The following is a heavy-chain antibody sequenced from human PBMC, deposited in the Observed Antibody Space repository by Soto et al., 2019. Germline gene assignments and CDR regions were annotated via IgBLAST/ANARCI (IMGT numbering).Heavy chain of an antibody. CDR2: IKGDVSTT. CDR3: ASSLVFTGAFDI. V-gene: IGHV3-74*01. J-gene: IGHJ3*02. D-gene: IGHD3-22*01. CDR1: GFTFSRSW. Sequence: PGGSLRLSCAASGFTFSRSWMHWVRQAPGKGLVWVSRIKGDVSTTTYAGSVKGRFTISRDNAKNTVYLQMNSLSAEDTAVYYCASSLVFTGAFDIWGQGTTVTVSS.